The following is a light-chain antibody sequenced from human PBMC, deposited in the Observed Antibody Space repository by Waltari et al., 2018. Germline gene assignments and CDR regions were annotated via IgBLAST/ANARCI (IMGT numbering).Light chain of an antibody. J-gene: IGLJ3*02. V-gene: IGLV3-25*03. CDR3: QSPSTSGSYHWL. CDR1: TLSKES. Sequence: SYELTQPPSVAVSPGQTVRITCSGSTLSKESTYWYQQKPGQAPILLIYKDTKRPSGIPERFSGSTSGTTVTLTITGVQAEDEAAYYCQSPSTSGSYHWLFGGGTKVTVL. CDR2: KDT.